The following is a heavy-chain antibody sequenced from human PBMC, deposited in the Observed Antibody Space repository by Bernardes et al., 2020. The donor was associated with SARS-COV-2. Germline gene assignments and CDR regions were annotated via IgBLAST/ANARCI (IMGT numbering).Heavy chain of an antibody. D-gene: IGHD3-16*01. CDR2: IKPDGSEK. V-gene: IGHV3-7*03. CDR1: GFSFSTSW. CDR3: ARNNHGMVYYYYGMDV. J-gene: IGHJ6*02. Sequence: VGSLSLSCAASGFSFSTSWMSWVRQAPGQGLEWVATIKPDGSEKYYVDSVKGRFPISRDNAKNSLYLQMNSLRAEDSAVYYCARNNHGMVYYYYGMDVWGQGTTVTVSS.